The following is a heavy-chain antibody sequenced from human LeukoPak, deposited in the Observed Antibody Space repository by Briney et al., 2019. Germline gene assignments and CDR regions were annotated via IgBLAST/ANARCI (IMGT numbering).Heavy chain of an antibody. Sequence: GGSLRLSCAASGFTFDDYGMSWVRQAPGKGLEWVSGINWNGGSTGYADSVKGRFTISRDNAKNSLYLQMNSLRAEDTALYYCARGSGGLGSGCYYYWGQGTLVTVSS. D-gene: IGHD6-19*01. CDR1: GFTFDDYG. CDR2: INWNGGST. J-gene: IGHJ4*02. V-gene: IGHV3-20*04. CDR3: ARGSGGLGSGCYYY.